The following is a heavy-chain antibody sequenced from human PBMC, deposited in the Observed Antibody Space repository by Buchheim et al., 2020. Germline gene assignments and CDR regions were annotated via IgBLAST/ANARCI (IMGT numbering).Heavy chain of an antibody. CDR2: IYSGGST. V-gene: IGHV3-66*02. CDR3: ARDHRDRPFTYYDILTGGGFGDDNWYFDL. D-gene: IGHD3-9*01. Sequence: EVQLVESGGGLVQPGGSLRLSCAASGFTVSSNYMSWVRQAPGKGLEWVSVIYSGGSTYYADSVKGRFTISRDNSKNTLYLQMNSLRAEDTAVYYCARDHRDRPFTYYDILTGGGFGDDNWYFDLWGRGTL. J-gene: IGHJ2*01. CDR1: GFTVSSNY.